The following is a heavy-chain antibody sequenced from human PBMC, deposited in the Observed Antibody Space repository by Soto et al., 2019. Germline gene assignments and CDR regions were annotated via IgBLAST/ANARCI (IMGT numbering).Heavy chain of an antibody. D-gene: IGHD2-15*01. CDR2: VNPSGGST. Sequence: QVQLVQPGAEVKKPGASVKVSCTASGYIFTAYSMHWVRQAPGQGLELMGVVNPSGGSTNYAQKFQGRITMTRATSTSTVYMDLSSLTSEDTAVDYCAREENCSDGICYSEYFQRWGQGTLVTVSS. V-gene: IGHV1-46*01. J-gene: IGHJ1*01. CDR1: GYIFTAYS. CDR3: AREENCSDGICYSEYFQR.